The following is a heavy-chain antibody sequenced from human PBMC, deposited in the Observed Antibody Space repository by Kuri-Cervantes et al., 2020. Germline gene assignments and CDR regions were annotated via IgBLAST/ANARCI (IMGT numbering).Heavy chain of an antibody. D-gene: IGHD1-26*01. Sequence: GGSLRLSCAASGFTVSSNYMSWVRQAPGKGLEWVSVIYSGGSTYYADSVKGRFTISKDNSKNTLYLQMNRLTAEDSAVYYCARSLIGTFDYWGQGTVVTVSS. CDR2: IYSGGST. V-gene: IGHV3-53*01. J-gene: IGHJ4*02. CDR3: ARSLIGTFDY. CDR1: GFTVSSNY.